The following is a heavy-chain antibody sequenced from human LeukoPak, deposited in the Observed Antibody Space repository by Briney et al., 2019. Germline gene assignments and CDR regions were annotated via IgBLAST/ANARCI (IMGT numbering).Heavy chain of an antibody. D-gene: IGHD6-19*01. V-gene: IGHV3-23*01. CDR2: ISGTASRT. Sequence: PGGSLRLSCAASGFTFSNYGMSWVRQAPGKGLEWLSAISGTASRTYYADSVKGRFTISRDTSKNTLYLQMNSLRVEDTAVYYCGKCGDSSGWDYNDYWGQGTLVSVSS. J-gene: IGHJ4*02. CDR1: GFTFSNYG. CDR3: GKCGDSSGWDYNDY.